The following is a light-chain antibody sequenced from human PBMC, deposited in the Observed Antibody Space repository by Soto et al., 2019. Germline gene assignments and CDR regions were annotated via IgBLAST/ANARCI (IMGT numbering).Light chain of an antibody. J-gene: IGLJ1*01. CDR3: CSYTSSTTDV. Sequence: QSVLTQPASVSGSPGQSITISCTGTSSDVGGYNYVSWYQQHPGKAPKLILYDVNNRPSGVSDRFSGFKSGNTASLTISGLHVEDEADYYCCSYTSSTTDVFGTGTKVTVL. V-gene: IGLV2-14*01. CDR2: DVN. CDR1: SSDVGGYNY.